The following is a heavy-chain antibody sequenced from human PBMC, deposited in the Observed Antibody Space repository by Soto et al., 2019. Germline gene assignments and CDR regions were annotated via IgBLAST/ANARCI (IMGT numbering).Heavy chain of an antibody. J-gene: IGHJ4*02. V-gene: IGHV3-7*03. CDR1: GFTFSSNW. CDR2: MNQDGSEK. D-gene: IGHD3-3*01. Sequence: GGSLRLSCAASGFTFSSNWMSWVRQVPGKGLEWVANMNQDGSEKNYVDSVKGRFTISRDNAKNSLFLQMNSLRAEDTAVYYCAKIEGGDQYYDFWSGYYTPPFFDYWGQGTLVTVSS. CDR3: AKIEGGDQYYDFWSGYYTPPFFDY.